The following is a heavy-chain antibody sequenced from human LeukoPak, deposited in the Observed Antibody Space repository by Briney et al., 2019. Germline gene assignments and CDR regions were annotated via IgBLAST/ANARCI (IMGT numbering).Heavy chain of an antibody. J-gene: IGHJ6*03. V-gene: IGHV1-69*13. D-gene: IGHD6-13*01. CDR2: IIPIFGTA. Sequence: GASVKVSCKASGYTFTSYDINWVRQATGQGLEWMGGIIPIFGTANYTQKFQGRVTITADESTSTAYMELSSLRSEDTAVYYCARANSSPSLYYYYYMDVWGKGTTVTVSS. CDR1: GYTFTSYD. CDR3: ARANSSPSLYYYYYMDV.